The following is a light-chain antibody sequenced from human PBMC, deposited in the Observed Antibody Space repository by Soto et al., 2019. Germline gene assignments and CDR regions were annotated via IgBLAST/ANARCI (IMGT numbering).Light chain of an antibody. J-gene: IGLJ2*01. V-gene: IGLV2-14*01. CDR2: EVS. CDR1: SSDVGGYSY. CDR3: SSFSSITREV. Sequence: QSVLTQPASVSGSPGQSITISCTGTSSDVGGYSYVSWYQQHPGKTPKLMIYEVSNRPSGVSHSFSGSKSGNTASLTISGLQTEDEADYYCSSFSSITREVFGGGTKLTVL.